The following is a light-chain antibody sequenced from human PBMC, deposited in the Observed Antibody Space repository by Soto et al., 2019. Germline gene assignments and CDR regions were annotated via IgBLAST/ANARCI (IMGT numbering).Light chain of an antibody. CDR1: QSINNW. CDR2: DAS. J-gene: IGKJ4*01. Sequence: DVPMTQSPSSLSASVGDRVTITCRASQSINNWLAWYQQKPGKAPKFLIYDASTLETGVPSRFSGSASGTEFTLTIRGLQPEDVASYYCQQYDTYPLTFGGGTRVELK. CDR3: QQYDTYPLT. V-gene: IGKV1-5*01.